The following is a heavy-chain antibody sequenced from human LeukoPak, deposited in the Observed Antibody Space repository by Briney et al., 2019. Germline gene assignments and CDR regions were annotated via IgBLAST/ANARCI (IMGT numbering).Heavy chain of an antibody. V-gene: IGHV1-46*01. CDR1: GYTFTSYY. D-gene: IGHD1-26*01. Sequence: ASVKVSCKASGYTFTSYYMHWVRQAPGQGLAWMGIINPSGGSTSYAQKFQGRVTMTRDMSTSTVYMELSSLRYEDTAVYYCARDGWELLWAFDIGGQGTMVTVSS. CDR2: INPSGGST. J-gene: IGHJ3*02. CDR3: ARDGWELLWAFDI.